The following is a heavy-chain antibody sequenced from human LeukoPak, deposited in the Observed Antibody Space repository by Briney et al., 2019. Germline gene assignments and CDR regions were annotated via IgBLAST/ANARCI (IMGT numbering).Heavy chain of an antibody. J-gene: IGHJ4*02. CDR2: ISAYNGNT. Sequence: ASVKVSCKASGYSFTSYGITWVRQAPGQGLEWMGWISAYNGNTNYAQRLQGRVTMTTDTSTSTAYMELRSLTSDDTAVYYCARGEVHSPFSRFGYWGQGTLVTVSS. V-gene: IGHV1-18*01. CDR1: GYSFTSYG. D-gene: IGHD3-3*02. CDR3: ARGEVHSPFSRFGY.